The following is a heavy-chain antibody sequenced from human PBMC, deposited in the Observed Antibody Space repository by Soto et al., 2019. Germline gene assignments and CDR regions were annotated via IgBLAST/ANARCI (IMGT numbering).Heavy chain of an antibody. D-gene: IGHD3-3*01. CDR2: IYYSGST. CDR3: ARAMDFWSGPDY. V-gene: IGHV4-59*01. CDR1: GGSISSYY. Sequence: SETLSLTCTVSGGSISSYYWSWFRQPPGKGLEWIGYIYYSGSTNYNPSLKSRVTISVDTSKNQFSLKLSSVTAADTAVYYCARAMDFWSGPDYWGQGTQVTVS. J-gene: IGHJ4*02.